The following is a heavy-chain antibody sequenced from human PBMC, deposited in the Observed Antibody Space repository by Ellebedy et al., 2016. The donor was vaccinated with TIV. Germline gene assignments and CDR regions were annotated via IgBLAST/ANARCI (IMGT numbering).Heavy chain of an antibody. CDR1: GFIVSSNY. D-gene: IGHD2-21*02. J-gene: IGHJ4*02. V-gene: IGHV3-53*01. CDR2: SGSGDST. CDR3: ARDILLVVTAPLDY. Sequence: GESLKISCAASGFIVSSNYMSWVRQAPGKGLAWVSAVSGSGDSTYYADSVKGRFTISRDNAKNSLYLQMNSLRAEDTAVYYCARDILLVVTAPLDYWGQGTLVTVSS.